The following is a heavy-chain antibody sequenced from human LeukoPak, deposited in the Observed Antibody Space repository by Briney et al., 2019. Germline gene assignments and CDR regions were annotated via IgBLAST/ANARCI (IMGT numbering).Heavy chain of an antibody. D-gene: IGHD3-22*01. CDR3: AAVVDLSLEDTAMVYYDSSGYYFGY. Sequence: ASVKVSCKASGFTFTSSAMQWVRQARGQRLEWIGWIVVGSGNTNYAQKFQERVTITRDMSTSTAYMELSSLRSEDTAVYYCAAVVDLSLEDTAMVYYDSSGYYFGYWGQGTLVTVSS. CDR2: IVVGSGNT. V-gene: IGHV1-58*02. J-gene: IGHJ4*02. CDR1: GFTFTSSA.